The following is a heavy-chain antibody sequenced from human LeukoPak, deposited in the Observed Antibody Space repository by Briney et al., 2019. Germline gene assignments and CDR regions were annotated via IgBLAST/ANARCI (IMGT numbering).Heavy chain of an antibody. J-gene: IGHJ2*01. D-gene: IGHD2-15*01. V-gene: IGHV1-3*01. CDR3: ARPIGYSSGGFDL. Sequence: GASVKVSCKASGYTFSSYAMHWVRQAPGQRLEWMGWINAGNGNTKNSQNFQDRVTFTRDTSASIAYMELSSLRSEDTAVYYCARPIGYSSGGFDLWGRGTLVTVSS. CDR2: INAGNGNT. CDR1: GYTFSSYA.